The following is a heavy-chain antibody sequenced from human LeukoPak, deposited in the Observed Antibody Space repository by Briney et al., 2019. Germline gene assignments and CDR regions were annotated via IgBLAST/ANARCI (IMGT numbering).Heavy chain of an antibody. CDR3: ARGQIAAAVGHNWFDP. CDR1: GGSFSGYY. J-gene: IGHJ5*02. CDR2: INHSRTT. Sequence: SETLSLTCAVYGGSFSGYYWSWIRQPPGKGLEWIGEINHSRTTHYNPSLKSRVTISVHTSNNQFSLKLSSVPAADTAVYYCARGQIAAAVGHNWFDPWGQGTLVTVSS. V-gene: IGHV4-34*01. D-gene: IGHD6-13*01.